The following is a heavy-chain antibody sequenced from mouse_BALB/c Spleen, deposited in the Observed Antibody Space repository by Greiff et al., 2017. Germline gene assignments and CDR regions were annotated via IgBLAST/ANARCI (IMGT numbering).Heavy chain of an antibody. J-gene: IGHJ3*01. CDR1: GFNIKDTY. D-gene: IGHD2-4*01. V-gene: IGHV14-3*02. CDR2: IDPANGNT. Sequence: EVQRVESGAELVKPGASVKLSCTASGFNIKDTYMHWVKQRPEQGLEWIGRIDPANGNTKYDPKFQGKATITADTSSNTAYLQLSSLTSEDTAVYYCARGNDYDDWGQGTLVTVSA. CDR3: ARGNDYDD.